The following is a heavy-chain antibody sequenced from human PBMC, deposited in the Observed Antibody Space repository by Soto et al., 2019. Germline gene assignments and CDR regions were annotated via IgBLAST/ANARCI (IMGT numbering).Heavy chain of an antibody. D-gene: IGHD1-7*01. CDR1: GFTFSSYA. Sequence: EVQLLESGGGLVQPGGSLRLSCAASGFTFSSYAMSWVRQAPGKGLEWVSAISGSGGSAYYADSVKGRFTNTRHNSKNPHYLQMTSRRAEDTAVYYCAKDGYNWNYHRHSDYWGQGTLVTVSS. CDR3: AKDGYNWNYHRHSDY. J-gene: IGHJ4*02. V-gene: IGHV3-23*01. CDR2: ISGSGGSA.